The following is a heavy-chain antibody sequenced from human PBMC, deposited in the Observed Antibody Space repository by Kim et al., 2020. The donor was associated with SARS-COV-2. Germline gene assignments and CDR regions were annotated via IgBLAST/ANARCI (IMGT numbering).Heavy chain of an antibody. J-gene: IGHJ6*02. D-gene: IGHD6-13*01. Sequence: LKSRVTISVDTSKNQFSLKLSSVTAADTAVYYCARAGIAAAGTGYYGMDVWGQGTTVTVSS. V-gene: IGHV4-59*01. CDR3: ARAGIAAAGTGYYGMDV.